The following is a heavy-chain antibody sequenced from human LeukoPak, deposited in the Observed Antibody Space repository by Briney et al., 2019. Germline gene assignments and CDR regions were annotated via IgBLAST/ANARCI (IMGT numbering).Heavy chain of an antibody. Sequence: PGGSLRLSCAASGFTLSSYEMNWVRQAPGKGLEWVSYISSSGSTIYYADSVKGRFTISRDNAKNSLYLQMNSLRAEDTAVYYCARVLNDFWSGYHYYYGMDVWGQGTTVTVSS. J-gene: IGHJ6*02. V-gene: IGHV3-48*03. CDR3: ARVLNDFWSGYHYYYGMDV. CDR2: ISSSGSTI. CDR1: GFTLSSYE. D-gene: IGHD3-3*01.